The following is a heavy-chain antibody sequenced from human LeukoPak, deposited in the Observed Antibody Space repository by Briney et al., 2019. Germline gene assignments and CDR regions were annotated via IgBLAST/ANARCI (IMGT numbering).Heavy chain of an antibody. J-gene: IGHJ4*02. Sequence: GGSLRLPCAVSGFTFSSYWMSWVRQAPGKGLEWVANIKQDGSEKYYVDSVRGRFTISRDNAKNSLYLQMNSLRAEDTAIYYCARLADYWGQGTLVTVSS. CDR1: GFTFSSYW. V-gene: IGHV3-7*03. CDR3: ARLADY. CDR2: IKQDGSEK.